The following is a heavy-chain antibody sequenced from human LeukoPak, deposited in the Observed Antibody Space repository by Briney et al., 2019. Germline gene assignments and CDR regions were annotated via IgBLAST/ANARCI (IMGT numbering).Heavy chain of an antibody. CDR2: IKQDGSEK. CDR1: GFTCSSYW. J-gene: IGHJ2*01. Sequence: GGSLRLXCAASGFTCSSYWMSWVRQAPGKGLEWVANIKQDGSEKYYVDSVKGRFTISRDNAKNSLYLQMNSLRAEDTAVYYCARGWWSDWYFDLWGRGTLVTVSS. D-gene: IGHD2-15*01. V-gene: IGHV3-7*01. CDR3: ARGWWSDWYFDL.